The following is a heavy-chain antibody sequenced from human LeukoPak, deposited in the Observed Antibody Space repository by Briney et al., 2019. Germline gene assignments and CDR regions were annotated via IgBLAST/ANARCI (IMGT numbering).Heavy chain of an antibody. CDR3: ARHPRKTYYYDSSGYLDAFDI. J-gene: IGHJ3*02. CDR1: GGSISSYY. V-gene: IGHV4-59*08. Sequence: SETLSLTCTVSGGSISSYYWSWIRQPPGKGLEWIGYIYYSGSTNYNPSLKSRVTISVDTSKNQFSLKLSSVTAADTAVYYCARHPRKTYYYDSSGYLDAFDIWGQGTMVTVSS. D-gene: IGHD3-22*01. CDR2: IYYSGST.